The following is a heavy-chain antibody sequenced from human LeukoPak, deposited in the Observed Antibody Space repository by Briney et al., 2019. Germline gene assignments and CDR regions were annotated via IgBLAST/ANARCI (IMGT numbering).Heavy chain of an antibody. CDR2: ISSGSTYI. Sequence: PGGSLRLSCAVSGFTFSSYSMNWVRQAPGKGLQWVSSISSGSTYIYYADSLKGRFTISRDNTKNSLYLQMNSLRGEDAAVYYCARGDGATPPDVFDVWGQGTMVTVSS. V-gene: IGHV3-21*01. CDR3: ARGDGATPPDVFDV. D-gene: IGHD3-10*01. J-gene: IGHJ3*01. CDR1: GFTFSSYS.